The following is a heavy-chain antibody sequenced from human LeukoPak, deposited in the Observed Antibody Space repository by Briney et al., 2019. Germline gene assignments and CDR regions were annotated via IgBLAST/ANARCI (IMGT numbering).Heavy chain of an antibody. CDR1: GGSISSYY. J-gene: IGHJ6*03. CDR2: IYYSGST. Sequence: PSETLSLTCTVSGGSISSYYWSWIRQPPGRGLEWIGYIYYSGSTNYNPSLKSRVTISVDTSKNQFSLKLSSVTAADTAVYYCARWSIAAAGAPYHYYYMDVWGKGTTVTVSS. D-gene: IGHD6-13*01. CDR3: ARWSIAAAGAPYHYYYMDV. V-gene: IGHV4-59*01.